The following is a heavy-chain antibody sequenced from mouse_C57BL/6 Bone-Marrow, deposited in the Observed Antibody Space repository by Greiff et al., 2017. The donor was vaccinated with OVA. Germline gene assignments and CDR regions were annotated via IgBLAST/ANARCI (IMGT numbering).Heavy chain of an antibody. J-gene: IGHJ2*01. Sequence: VQLKQSVAELVRPGDSVKLSCTASGFNIKNTYMHWVKQRPEQGLEWIGRIDPANGNTKYAPKFQGKATITADTSSNTAYLQLSSLTSEDTAIYYCARSTIITVVEGTLFDYWGQGTTLTVSS. CDR1: GFNIKNTY. CDR3: ARSTIITVVEGTLFDY. D-gene: IGHD1-1*01. V-gene: IGHV14-3*01. CDR2: IDPANGNT.